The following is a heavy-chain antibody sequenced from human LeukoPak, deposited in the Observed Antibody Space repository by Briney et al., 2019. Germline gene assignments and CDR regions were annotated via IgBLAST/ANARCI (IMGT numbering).Heavy chain of an antibody. Sequence: GGSLRLSCAASGFSFSTYAVHWVRQAPGMGLEWVSGISGDGYSTYYADSVKGRFTISRDNAKNSLYLQMYSLRAEDTAVYYCARDRGDDSNPFDYWGQGTLVTVSS. CDR1: GFSFSTYA. D-gene: IGHD3-22*01. CDR2: ISGDGYST. J-gene: IGHJ4*02. V-gene: IGHV3-23*01. CDR3: ARDRGDDSNPFDY.